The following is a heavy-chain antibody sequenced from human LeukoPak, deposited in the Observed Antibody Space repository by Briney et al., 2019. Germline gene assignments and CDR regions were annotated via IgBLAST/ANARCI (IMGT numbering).Heavy chain of an antibody. J-gene: IGHJ4*02. V-gene: IGHV3-30*02. Sequence: GGSLRLSCAASGFTFSSYGMHWVRQAPGKGLEWVAFIRYDGSNKYYADSVKGRFTISRDNSKNTLYLQMNGLRAEDTAVHYCARGSLRFLERRVDYWGQGTLVTVSS. CDR2: IRYDGSNK. D-gene: IGHD3-3*01. CDR3: ARGSLRFLERRVDY. CDR1: GFTFSSYG.